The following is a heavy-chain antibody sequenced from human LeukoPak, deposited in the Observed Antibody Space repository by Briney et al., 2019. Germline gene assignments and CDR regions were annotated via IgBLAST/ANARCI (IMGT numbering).Heavy chain of an antibody. CDR2: ISSSCSTI. J-gene: IGHJ4*02. V-gene: IGHV3-48*03. CDR3: ARGRRVITMIVVVNGLDY. Sequence: GGSLRLSCAASGFTFSSYEMNWVRQAPGKGLEGVSYISSSCSTIYYADSVKGRFIISRENAKNSLYLQMNSLRAEDTAVYYCARGRRVITMIVVVNGLDYWGQGTLVTVSS. D-gene: IGHD3-22*01. CDR1: GFTFSSYE.